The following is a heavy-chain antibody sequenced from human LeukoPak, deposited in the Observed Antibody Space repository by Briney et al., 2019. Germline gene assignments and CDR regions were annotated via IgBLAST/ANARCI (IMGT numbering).Heavy chain of an antibody. J-gene: IGHJ4*02. Sequence: GGSLRLSCAASGFTFDDYAMHWVRQAPGKGLGWVSGISWNSGSIGYADSVKGRFTISRDNAKNSLYLQMNSLRAEDTALYYCAKGVLSGGNSGGYDYWGQGTLVTVSS. CDR1: GFTFDDYA. D-gene: IGHD4-23*01. V-gene: IGHV3-9*01. CDR2: ISWNSGSI. CDR3: AKGVLSGGNSGGYDY.